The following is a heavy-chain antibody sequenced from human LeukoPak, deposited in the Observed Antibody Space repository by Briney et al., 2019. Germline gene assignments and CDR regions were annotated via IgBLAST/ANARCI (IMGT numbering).Heavy chain of an antibody. CDR1: GGSINNYH. J-gene: IGHJ4*02. CDR2: LSNIEST. D-gene: IGHD3-9*01. V-gene: IGHV4-59*07. CDR3: AGYNTLNPGFSAVDY. Sequence: SDTLSLTCSVSGGSINNYHWRWIRQAAGKELDGMGFLSNIESTYYSASLRSRVAILVVTSKNNVSLKLRSVVTADTAPYYCAGYNTLNPGFSAVDYWGQGTRVTVSS.